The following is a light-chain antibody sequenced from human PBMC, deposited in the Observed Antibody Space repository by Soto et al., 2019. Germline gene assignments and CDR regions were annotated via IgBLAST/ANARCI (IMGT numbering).Light chain of an antibody. J-gene: IGKJ1*01. CDR1: QSISSY. CDR2: SAS. CDR3: QHSYSTPAGT. V-gene: IGKV1-39*01. Sequence: DIQMTQSPSSLSASVGDRVTITCRASQSISSYLHWYQQKPGQAPRLLIYSASSLQSGVPSRFSGGGSGTDFALTISSLQPEDFATYYCQHSYSTPAGTFGQGTRVEVK.